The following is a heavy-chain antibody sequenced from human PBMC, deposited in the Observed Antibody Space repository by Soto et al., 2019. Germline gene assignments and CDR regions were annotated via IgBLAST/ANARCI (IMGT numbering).Heavy chain of an antibody. CDR1: GYTFASYD. D-gene: IGHD6-13*01. J-gene: IGHJ6*03. CDR2: MNPNSGNT. V-gene: IGHV1-8*01. Sequence: GASVKVSCQASGYTFASYDIHWVRQATGQGLEWMGWMNPNSGNTGYAQKFQGRVTMTRNTSISTAYMELSSLRSEDTAVYYCAREAASYYYYYYMDVWGKGTTVTVSS. CDR3: AREAASYYYYYYMDV.